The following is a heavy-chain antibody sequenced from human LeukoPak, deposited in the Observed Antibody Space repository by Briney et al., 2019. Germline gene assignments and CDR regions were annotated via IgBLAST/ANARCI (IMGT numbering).Heavy chain of an antibody. Sequence: GGSLRLSCVVSGLTVSSNYMSWVRQAPGKGLECVSVIYSGGSTYYADSVKGRFTISRDNSKNTLYLQMNSLRAEDTAVYYCARHLGGNLDYWGQGTLVTVSS. CDR3: ARHLGGNLDY. CDR1: GLTVSSNY. V-gene: IGHV3-53*01. D-gene: IGHD1-26*01. J-gene: IGHJ4*02. CDR2: IYSGGST.